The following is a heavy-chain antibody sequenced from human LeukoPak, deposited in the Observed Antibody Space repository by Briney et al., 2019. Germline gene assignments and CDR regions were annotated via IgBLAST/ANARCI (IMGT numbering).Heavy chain of an antibody. CDR3: ARRRIAAXGLYXXYGXDV. D-gene: IGHD6-13*01. CDR2: IIPIFGTA. J-gene: IGHJ6*02. V-gene: IGHV1-69*01. Sequence: SVKVSCKASGGSFSSYAISWVRQAPGQGLEWMGGIIPIFGTANYAQKFQGRVTITADESTSTAYMELSSLRSEDTAVYYCARRRIAAXGLYXXYGXDVWGQXXXXXVSS. CDR1: GGSFSSYA.